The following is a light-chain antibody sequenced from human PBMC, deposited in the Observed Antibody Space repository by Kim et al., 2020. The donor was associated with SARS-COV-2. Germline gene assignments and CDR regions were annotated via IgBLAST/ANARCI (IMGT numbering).Light chain of an antibody. CDR3: QQGFTMPWT. J-gene: IGKJ1*01. CDR2: VVS. V-gene: IGKV1-39*01. Sequence: ASVGDRVTITCRASQNINKYLNWYQHKPGHAPQLLIYVVSSLKSGVPSRFSGSGSGTDFTLTIDSLQPEDLATYYCQQGFTMPWTFGQGTKVDIK. CDR1: QNINKY.